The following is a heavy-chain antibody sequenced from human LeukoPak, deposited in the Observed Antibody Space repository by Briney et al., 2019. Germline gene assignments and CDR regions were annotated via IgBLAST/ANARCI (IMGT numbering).Heavy chain of an antibody. J-gene: IGHJ4*02. CDR3: ARDLSGPSFY. CDR1: GFTFTSYS. CDR2: ITSTSSYI. V-gene: IGHV3-21*01. Sequence: PGGSLRLSCAASGFTFTSYSMNWVRQAPGKGLEWVSSITSTSSYIYYADSVKGRFAISRDNAKNSLYLQMNSLRAEDTAVYYCARDLSGPSFYWGQGTLVTVSS. D-gene: IGHD2-15*01.